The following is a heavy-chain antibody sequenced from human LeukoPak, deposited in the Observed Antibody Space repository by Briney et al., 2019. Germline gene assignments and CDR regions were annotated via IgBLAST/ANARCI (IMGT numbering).Heavy chain of an antibody. CDR1: GYTFTRSG. V-gene: IGHV1-18*04. J-gene: IGHJ4*02. CDR3: AGEFLY. Sequence: APVKASCTASGYTFTRSGTSWVGQAPGHGLEWMGWISAYNGNTNYAQKLTGRVTMTTDTSTSTAYMELRSLRSDDTAVYYCAGEFLYWGQGTLVTVSS. CDR2: ISAYNGNT.